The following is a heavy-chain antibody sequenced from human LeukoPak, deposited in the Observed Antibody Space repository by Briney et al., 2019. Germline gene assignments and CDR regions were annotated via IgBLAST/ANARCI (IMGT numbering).Heavy chain of an antibody. CDR2: IYYSGST. Sequence: PSETLSLTCTVSGGSISSGGYYWSWTRQHPGKGLEWIGYIYYSGSTYYNPSLKSRVTISVDTSKNQFSLKLSSVTAADTAVYYCARASDPYCGGDWATCYYGMDVWGQGTTVTVSS. D-gene: IGHD2-21*02. CDR1: GGSISSGGYY. V-gene: IGHV4-31*03. J-gene: IGHJ6*02. CDR3: ARASDPYCGGDWATCYYGMDV.